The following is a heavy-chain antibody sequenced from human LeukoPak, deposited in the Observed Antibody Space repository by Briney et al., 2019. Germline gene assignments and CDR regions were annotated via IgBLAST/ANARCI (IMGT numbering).Heavy chain of an antibody. CDR2: INSDGSST. CDR3: ARVEYGYSGYALYYYYYMDV. Sequence: GGSLRLSCAASGFTFSSYWMHWVRQAPGKGLVWVSRINSDGSSTSYADSVKGRFTISRDNAKNTLYLQMNSLRAEDTAVYYCARVEYGYSGYALYYYYYMDVWGKGTTVTISS. CDR1: GFTFSSYW. J-gene: IGHJ6*03. D-gene: IGHD5-12*01. V-gene: IGHV3-74*01.